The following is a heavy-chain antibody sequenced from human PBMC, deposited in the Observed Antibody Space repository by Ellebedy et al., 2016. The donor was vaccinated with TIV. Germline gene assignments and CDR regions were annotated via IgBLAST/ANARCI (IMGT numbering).Heavy chain of an antibody. D-gene: IGHD4-17*01. CDR1: GFTFSDYY. CDR3: ARDNHLGDGDPYYYYGMDV. V-gene: IGHV3-11*01. Sequence: GESLKISCAASGFTFSDYYMSWIRQAPGKGLEWVSYISSSGSTIYYADSVKGRFTISRDNAKNSLYLQMNSLRAEDTAVYYCARDNHLGDGDPYYYYGMDVWGQGTTVTVSS. J-gene: IGHJ6*02. CDR2: ISSSGSTI.